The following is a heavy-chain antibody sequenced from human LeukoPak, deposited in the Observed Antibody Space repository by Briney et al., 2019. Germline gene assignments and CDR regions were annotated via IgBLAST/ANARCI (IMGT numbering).Heavy chain of an antibody. Sequence: PGGSLRLSCAASGFTFSSYAMSWVRQAPGKGLEWVLSTSGSGGSTYYADSVKGRFIISRDNSKNTLYLQMNSLRAEDTAVYYCVPRSRGMDVWGQGTTVIVSS. J-gene: IGHJ6*02. CDR3: VPRSRGMDV. V-gene: IGHV3-23*01. D-gene: IGHD3-10*01. CDR2: TSGSGGST. CDR1: GFTFSSYA.